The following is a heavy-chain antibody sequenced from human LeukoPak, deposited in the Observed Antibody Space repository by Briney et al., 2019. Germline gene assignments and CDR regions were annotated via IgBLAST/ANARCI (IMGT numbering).Heavy chain of an antibody. Sequence: GGSLRLSCAASGFTVSSNYMSWVRQAPGKGLEWVSVIYSGGSTYYADSVKGRFTISRDNSKNTLYLQMNGLRAEDTAVYYCARALLPTIYYYMDVWGKGTTVTVSS. CDR2: IYSGGST. V-gene: IGHV3-53*01. CDR1: GFTVSSNY. J-gene: IGHJ6*03. CDR3: ARALLPTIYYYMDV. D-gene: IGHD5-12*01.